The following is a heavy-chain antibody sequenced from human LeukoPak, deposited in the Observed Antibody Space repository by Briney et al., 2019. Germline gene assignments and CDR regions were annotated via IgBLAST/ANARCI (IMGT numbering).Heavy chain of an antibody. CDR1: GFTFSGYA. D-gene: IGHD6-19*01. Sequence: PGGSLRLSCTASGFTFSGYAMNWVRQAPGKGLEWVSAVGTSGSTYYADSVKGRFTISRDNSKNTLYLQTNSLRAEDTAVYYCAPLAVADNSFDYWGQGTLVTVSS. V-gene: IGHV3-23*01. J-gene: IGHJ4*02. CDR2: VGTSGST. CDR3: APLAVADNSFDY.